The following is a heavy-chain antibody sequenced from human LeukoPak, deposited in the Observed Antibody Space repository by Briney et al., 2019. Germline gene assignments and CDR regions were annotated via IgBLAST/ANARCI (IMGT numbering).Heavy chain of an antibody. J-gene: IGHJ4*02. CDR3: GRDSGYERDINY. CDR2: INPNTGGT. Sequence: ASVKVSCKASGYTFTGHYMHWVRQAPGQGLEWMGWINPNTGGTNYAQKFQGRVTMTRDTSISTAYMDLSGLTSDDTAVYFCGRDSGYERDINYWGQGTLVTVSS. D-gene: IGHD5-12*01. CDR1: GYTFTGHY. V-gene: IGHV1-2*02.